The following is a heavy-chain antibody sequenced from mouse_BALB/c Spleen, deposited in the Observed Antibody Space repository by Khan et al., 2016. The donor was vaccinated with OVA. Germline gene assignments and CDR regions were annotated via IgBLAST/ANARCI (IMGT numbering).Heavy chain of an antibody. CDR3: GRYYGNYGWYFDL. CDR1: GFSLTSYG. CDR2: IWTGGST. Sequence: QVQLKESGPGLVAPSQSLSITYTVSGFSLTSYGVHWIRQPPGKGLEWLGVIWTGGSTNYNSALMSRLSISKDNSKSQVFLKINSLQTDDTAMYXCGRYYGNYGWYFDLWGAGTTVTVSS. D-gene: IGHD2-1*01. J-gene: IGHJ1*01. V-gene: IGHV2-9*02.